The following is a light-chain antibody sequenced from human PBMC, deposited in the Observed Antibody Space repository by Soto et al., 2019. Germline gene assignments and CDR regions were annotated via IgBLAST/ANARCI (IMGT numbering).Light chain of an antibody. CDR3: HQFGYSPWT. J-gene: IGKJ1*01. V-gene: IGKV3-20*01. Sequence: EIVLTQSPGTLSLSPGETATLSCRASQTVNSDYLAWFQQRPGQAPRLLIFATSRRATDIPDRFSGSGSGTDFTLAIRRLEPEDFAVYYCHQFGYSPWTFGQGTKVDIK. CDR2: ATS. CDR1: QTVNSDY.